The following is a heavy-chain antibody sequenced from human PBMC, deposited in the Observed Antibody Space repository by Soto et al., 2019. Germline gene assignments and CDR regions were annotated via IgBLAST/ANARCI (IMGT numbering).Heavy chain of an antibody. Sequence: PSETLSLTCTVSGASIDRSNYYWDWIRQPPGKGLEWIGTTYYNGNANYNPSLKSRVTISVDTSKNQFSLKLSSVTAADTAVYYCARERVGYCTNGVCFDHNWFDPWGQGTLVTVSS. CDR3: ARERVGYCTNGVCFDHNWFDP. CDR1: GASIDRSNYY. J-gene: IGHJ5*02. CDR2: TYYNGNA. D-gene: IGHD2-8*01. V-gene: IGHV4-39*07.